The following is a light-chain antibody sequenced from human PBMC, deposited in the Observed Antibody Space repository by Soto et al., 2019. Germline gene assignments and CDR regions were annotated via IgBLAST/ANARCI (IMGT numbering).Light chain of an antibody. CDR1: SSNIGSNT. CDR3: AAWDDSLNGPGYV. J-gene: IGLJ1*01. Sequence: QSVLTQPPSASGTPGQRVTISCSGSSSNIGSNTVNWYQQLPGTAPKLLIYSNNQRPSGVPDRFSGSKSGASASLAISGLQSEDEADYYCAAWDDSLNGPGYVFGTVTKLTVL. CDR2: SNN. V-gene: IGLV1-44*01.